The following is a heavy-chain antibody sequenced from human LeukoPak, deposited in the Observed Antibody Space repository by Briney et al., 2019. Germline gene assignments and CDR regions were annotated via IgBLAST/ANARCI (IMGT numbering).Heavy chain of an antibody. CDR2: IYSGGST. CDR1: GFTVSSNY. D-gene: IGHD3-22*01. J-gene: IGHJ4*02. Sequence: PGGSLRLSCAASGFTVSSNYMSWVRQAPGKGLEWVSVIYSGGSTYYADSVKGRFTISRDNSKNTLYLQMNSLRAEDTAVYYCAKETSWFSSGTSDFDYWGQGTLVTVSS. V-gene: IGHV3-53*01. CDR3: AKETSWFSSGTSDFDY.